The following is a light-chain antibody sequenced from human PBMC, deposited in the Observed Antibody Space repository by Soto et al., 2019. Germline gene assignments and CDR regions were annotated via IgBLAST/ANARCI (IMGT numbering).Light chain of an antibody. CDR1: QIIANY. CDR3: QQSYSTPIT. J-gene: IGKJ5*01. V-gene: IGKV1-39*01. Sequence: DIQMTQSPSSLSASVGDRVTITCRASQIIANYLNWYQQRPGKAPELLIYAASSLQSGVPSRFSGSGSGTDFTLTISSLQPEDFATYYCQQSYSTPITFGQGTRLEIK. CDR2: AAS.